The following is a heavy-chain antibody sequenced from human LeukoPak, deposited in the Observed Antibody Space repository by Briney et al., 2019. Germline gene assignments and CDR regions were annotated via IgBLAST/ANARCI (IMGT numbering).Heavy chain of an antibody. V-gene: IGHV1-18*01. D-gene: IGHD3-10*01. J-gene: IGHJ5*02. CDR3: ARDRAQYYYGSGRFDP. CDR2: ISAYNGNT. CDR1: GYTFTSYG. Sequence: GASVKVSCKASGYTFTSYGISWVRQAPGQGLEWMGWISAYNGNTNYAQKLQGRVTMTTDTSTSTAYMELRSLRSDDTAVYYCARDRAQYYYGSGRFDPWGQGTLVTVSS.